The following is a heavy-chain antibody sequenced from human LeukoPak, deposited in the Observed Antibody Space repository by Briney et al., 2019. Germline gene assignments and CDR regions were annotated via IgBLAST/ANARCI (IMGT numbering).Heavy chain of an antibody. CDR3: ARRHLRGVVNY. J-gene: IGHJ4*02. Sequence: SQTLSLTCTVSGGSISSGGYYWSWIRQHPGKGLEWIGYIYYSGSTYYNPSLKSRVTISVDTSKNQFSLKLSSVTAADTAVYYCARRHLRGVVNYWGQGTLVTVSS. V-gene: IGHV4-31*03. CDR1: GGSISSGGYY. CDR2: IYYSGST. D-gene: IGHD2-15*01.